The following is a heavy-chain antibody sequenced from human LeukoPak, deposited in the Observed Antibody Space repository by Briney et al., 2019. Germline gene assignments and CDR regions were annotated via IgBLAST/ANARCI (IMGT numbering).Heavy chain of an antibody. CDR2: IYHSGST. J-gene: IGHJ4*02. V-gene: IGHV4-38-2*01. D-gene: IGHD2-15*01. CDR1: SYSISSGYY. CDR3: ARQYCSGGSCYIGY. Sequence: SSETLSLTCAVSSYSISSGYYWGWIRQPPGKGREGIGSIYHSGSTYYNPSLKSRVTISVDTSKNQFSLELSSVTAADTAVYYCARQYCSGGSCYIGYWGQGALVTVSS.